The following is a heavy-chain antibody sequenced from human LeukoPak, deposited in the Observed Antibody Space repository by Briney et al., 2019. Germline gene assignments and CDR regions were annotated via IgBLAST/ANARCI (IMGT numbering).Heavy chain of an antibody. J-gene: IGHJ4*02. D-gene: IGHD6-13*01. CDR1: GFSFSTYC. Sequence: GGSLRLSCAASGFSFSTYCMSWVCQAPGKGLEWVANIKKDGIEIHYADSVKGRFTISRDNAKNSLFFQMNSLRAEDTAVYYCASDPGIAAAGTVGYFDYWGQGTLVTVPS. V-gene: IGHV3-7*01. CDR3: ASDPGIAAAGTVGYFDY. CDR2: IKKDGIEI.